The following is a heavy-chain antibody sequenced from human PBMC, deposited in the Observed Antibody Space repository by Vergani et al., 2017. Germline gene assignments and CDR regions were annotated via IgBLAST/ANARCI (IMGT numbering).Heavy chain of an antibody. J-gene: IGHJ5*02. CDR2: ISSSSSYI. Sequence: EVQLVESGGGLVKPGGSLRLSCAASGFTFSSYSMNWVRQAPGKGLEWVSSISSSSSYIYYADSVKGRFTISRDNAKNSLYPQMNSLRAEDTAVYYCAREVTTVLTDPWYWFDPWGQGTLVTVSS. CDR3: AREVTTVLTDPWYWFDP. D-gene: IGHD4-17*01. CDR1: GFTFSSYS. V-gene: IGHV3-21*01.